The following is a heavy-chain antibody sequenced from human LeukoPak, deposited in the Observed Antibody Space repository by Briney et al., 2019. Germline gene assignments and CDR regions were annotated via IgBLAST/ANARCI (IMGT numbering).Heavy chain of an antibody. CDR1: GFTFSSYG. Sequence: GGSLRLSCAASGFTFSSYGMHWVRQAPGKGLEWVAVIWYDGSNKYYADSVKGRFTISRDNSKNTLYLQMNSLRAEDTAVYYCARDLIRVTDYDSSGYQNKYGMDVWGQGTTVTVSS. CDR2: IWYDGSNK. J-gene: IGHJ6*02. D-gene: IGHD3-22*01. CDR3: ARDLIRVTDYDSSGYQNKYGMDV. V-gene: IGHV3-33*01.